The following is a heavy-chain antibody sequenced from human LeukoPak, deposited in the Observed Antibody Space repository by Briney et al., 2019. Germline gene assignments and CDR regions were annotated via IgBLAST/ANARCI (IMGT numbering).Heavy chain of an antibody. V-gene: IGHV4-61*02. CDR3: ARSGLWFGGLDY. Sequence: SETLSLTCTVSGGSISSGSYYWSWIRQPAGKGLEWIGRIYTSGSTNYNPSLKSRVTISVDTSKNQFSLKLSSVTAADTAVYYCARSGLWFGGLDYWGQGTLVTVSS. CDR2: IYTSGST. CDR1: GGSISSGSYY. J-gene: IGHJ4*02. D-gene: IGHD3-10*01.